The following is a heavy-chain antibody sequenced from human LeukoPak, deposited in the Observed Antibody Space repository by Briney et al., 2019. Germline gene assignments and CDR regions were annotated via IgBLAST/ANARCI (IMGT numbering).Heavy chain of an antibody. J-gene: IGHJ4*02. Sequence: PGGSLRLSCAASVFTFSSYEMNWVRQAPGKGREGVSYISSSGSTIYYADSVKVRFTISRDPAKNSLYLQMHSMRAEDTAVYYCAREPSMASGYWGQGTLVTVSS. CDR2: ISSSGSTI. D-gene: IGHD2/OR15-2a*01. CDR3: AREPSMASGY. CDR1: VFTFSSYE. V-gene: IGHV3-48*03.